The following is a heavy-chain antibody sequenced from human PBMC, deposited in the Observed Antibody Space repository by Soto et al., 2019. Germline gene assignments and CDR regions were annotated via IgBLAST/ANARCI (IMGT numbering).Heavy chain of an antibody. CDR1: GFTFSSHG. V-gene: IGHV3-30*18. CDR2: IPYDGSHQ. Sequence: GGSLRLSCAASGFTFSSHGMHWIRQAPGKGLEWVAVIPYDGSHQYYADSVKGRFSISRDNSKNTLYLQMNSLRAEDTAVYYCAKLRVLEWEVQESDYWGQGTLVTVS. CDR3: AKLRVLEWEVQESDY. D-gene: IGHD3-3*01. J-gene: IGHJ4*02.